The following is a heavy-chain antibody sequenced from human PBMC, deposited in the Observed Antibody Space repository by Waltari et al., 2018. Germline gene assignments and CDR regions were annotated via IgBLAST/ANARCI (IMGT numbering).Heavy chain of an antibody. CDR1: GYTFTSYG. J-gene: IGHJ6*02. V-gene: IGHV1-18*01. CDR3: ARDRTTGYYYYYGMDV. Sequence: QVQLVQSGAEVKKPGASVKVSCKASGYTFTSYGISWVRQAPGQGLEWMGWDSAYNGNTNYAQKLQGRVTMTTDTSTSTAYMELRSLRSDDTAVYYCARDRTTGYYYYYGMDVWGQGTTVTVSS. CDR2: DSAYNGNT. D-gene: IGHD4-17*01.